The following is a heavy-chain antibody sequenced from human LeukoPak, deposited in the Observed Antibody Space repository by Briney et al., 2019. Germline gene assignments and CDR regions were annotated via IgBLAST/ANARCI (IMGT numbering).Heavy chain of an antibody. CDR3: AKNYYGLDYYHMDV. CDR1: GFKFDDYA. D-gene: IGHD3-3*01. CDR2: ITWDGGRT. V-gene: IGHV3-43D*03. J-gene: IGHJ6*03. Sequence: GGSLRLSCAASGFKFDDYAIHWVRQAPGKGLEWVSLITWDGGRTYYADSVKGRFTISRDNGKNSLYLQMNSLRAEDTALYYCAKNYYGLDYYHMDVWGKGTTVIVSS.